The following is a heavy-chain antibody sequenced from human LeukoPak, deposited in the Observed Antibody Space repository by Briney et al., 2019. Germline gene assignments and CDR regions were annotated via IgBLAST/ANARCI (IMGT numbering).Heavy chain of an antibody. Sequence: ASVKVSCKASGYSFTSYGISWVRQAPGQGLEWMGWISAYNGNTNYAQKLQGRVTMTTDTSTSTAYMELRSLRSDDTAVYYCARDLGYGDWYYFDYWGQGTLVTVSS. V-gene: IGHV1-18*01. D-gene: IGHD4-17*01. J-gene: IGHJ4*02. CDR3: ARDLGYGDWYYFDY. CDR2: ISAYNGNT. CDR1: GYSFTSYG.